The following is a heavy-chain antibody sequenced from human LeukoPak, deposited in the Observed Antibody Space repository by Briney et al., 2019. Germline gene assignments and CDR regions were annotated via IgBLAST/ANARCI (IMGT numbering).Heavy chain of an antibody. CDR1: GFTFSSYS. D-gene: IGHD3-22*01. V-gene: IGHV3-21*01. CDR3: ARVSEDYDSSGYYSAFDI. J-gene: IGHJ3*02. CDR2: ISSSSSYI. Sequence: PGGSLRLSCAASGFTFSSYSMNWVRQAPGKGLEWVSSISSSSSYIYYADSVKGRFTISRDNAKNSLYLQMNSLRAEDTAVYYCARVSEDYDSSGYYSAFDIWGQGTMVTVSS.